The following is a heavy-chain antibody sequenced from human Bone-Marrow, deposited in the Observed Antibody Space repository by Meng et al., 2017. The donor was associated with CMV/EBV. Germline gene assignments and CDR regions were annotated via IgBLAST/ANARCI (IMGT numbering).Heavy chain of an antibody. CDR2: IINTGRTI. CDR1: GFTFSDYY. D-gene: IGHD6-19*01. CDR3: ARLLFLSSGWYYYIDS. V-gene: IGHV3-11*01. Sequence: GGSLRLSCSASGFTFSDYYMSWIRQAPGKGLEWVSYIINTGRTIYYADSVKGRFTISRDNAKNSLYLQMNSLRAEDTAVYYCARLLFLSSGWYYYIDSWGQGTLVTVSS. J-gene: IGHJ4*02.